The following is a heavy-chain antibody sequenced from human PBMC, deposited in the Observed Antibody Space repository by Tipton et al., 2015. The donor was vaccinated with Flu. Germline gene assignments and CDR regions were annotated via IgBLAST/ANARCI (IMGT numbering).Heavy chain of an antibody. Sequence: QSGPEVKKPGAPVKVSCQTSGYTLPGIYIHWVRQAPGQGLEWMGWINPNSGGPNYAQEFQGRVTLTRDTSISTAYMELSSLGSADTAVYYCASDPNTYYYDSSGYVDSWGQRTLVTVSS. D-gene: IGHD3-22*01. J-gene: IGHJ4*02. V-gene: IGHV1-2*02. CDR3: ASDPNTYYYDSSGYVDS. CDR2: INPNSGGP. CDR1: GYTLPGIY.